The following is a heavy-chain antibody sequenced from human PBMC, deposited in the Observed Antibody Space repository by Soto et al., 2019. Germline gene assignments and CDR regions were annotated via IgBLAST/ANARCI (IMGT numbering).Heavy chain of an antibody. D-gene: IGHD6-13*01. J-gene: IGHJ2*01. Sequence: PSETLSLTCAVYGGSFSGYYWSWIRQPPGKGLEWIGRIYSTGTTNFNPSLKSRLTMSMDMSKNQVSLNLTSVTAADTAVYYCVRDRADFSSTYYHYFSVWGRGTLVTVSS. CDR2: IYSTGTT. CDR1: GGSFSGYY. CDR3: VRDRADFSSTYYHYFSV. V-gene: IGHV4-59*10.